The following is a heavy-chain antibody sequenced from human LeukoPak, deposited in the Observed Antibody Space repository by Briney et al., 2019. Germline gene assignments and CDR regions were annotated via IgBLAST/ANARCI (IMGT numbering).Heavy chain of an antibody. Sequence: GGSLRLSCAASGFTFSSYWMHWVRHLPGKGLVWVSRINSDGSITTYADSVKGRFTISRDDAKNTLYLQMKSQRAEDTAVYYCVRGLGDYWGQGTLVTVSS. CDR3: VRGLGDY. J-gene: IGHJ4*02. CDR2: INSDGSIT. CDR1: GFTFSSYW. V-gene: IGHV3-74*01.